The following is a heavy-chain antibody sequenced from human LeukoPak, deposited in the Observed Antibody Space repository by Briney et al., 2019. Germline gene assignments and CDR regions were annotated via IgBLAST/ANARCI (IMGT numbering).Heavy chain of an antibody. V-gene: IGHV3-11*01. Sequence: GGSLRLSCAASGFTFSDYYMTWIRQAPGKGLEWLSYISSRSGSSIYYADSVKGRFTISRDNAKNSLYLQMNSLRAEDTAMYYCARDTFGWWLRLEVCFDCWGQGTQVTISS. CDR1: GFTFSDYY. D-gene: IGHD3-16*01. J-gene: IGHJ4*02. CDR3: ARDTFGWWLRLEVCFDC. CDR2: ISSRSGSSI.